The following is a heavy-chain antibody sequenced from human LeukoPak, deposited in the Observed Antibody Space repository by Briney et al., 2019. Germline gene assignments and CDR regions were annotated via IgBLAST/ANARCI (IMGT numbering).Heavy chain of an antibody. CDR2: IYYSGST. CDR1: GGSFSGYY. V-gene: IGHV4-34*01. CDR3: ARPSGSYQPDAFDI. J-gene: IGHJ3*02. Sequence: SETLSLTCAVYGGSFSGYYWSWIRQPPGKGLEWIGSIYYSGSTYYNPSLKSRVTISVDTSKNQFSLKLSSVTAADTAVYYCARPSGSYQPDAFDIWGQGTMVTVSS. D-gene: IGHD1-26*01.